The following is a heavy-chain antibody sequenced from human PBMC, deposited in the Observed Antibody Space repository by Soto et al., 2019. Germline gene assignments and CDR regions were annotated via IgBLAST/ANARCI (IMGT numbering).Heavy chain of an antibody. CDR3: AREGYYGWDGMDV. V-gene: IGHV3-53*01. CDR1: GFTVSSNY. D-gene: IGHD3-10*01. Sequence: EVQLVESGGGMIQPGGSLRLSCAASGFTVSSNYMSWGRQAPGKGLEWVSVIYSGGSTYYADSVKGRSTISRDNSDNTLYLQMNSLRAEDTAVYYCAREGYYGWDGMDVWGRGTTVTVSS. J-gene: IGHJ6*01. CDR2: IYSGGST.